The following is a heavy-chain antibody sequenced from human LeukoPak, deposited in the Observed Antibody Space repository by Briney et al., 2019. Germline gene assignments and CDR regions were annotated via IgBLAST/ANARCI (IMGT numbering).Heavy chain of an antibody. CDR1: GFTFSSNG. V-gene: IGHV3-33*01. J-gene: IGHJ4*02. CDR2: IWYDGSNK. Sequence: PGRSQRLCCAASGFTFSSNGRHWFRQAPGKGLESVAVIWYDGSNKYYADSVKGRFTISRDNSKNTLYLQMNSLRAEDTAVYYCARETGSGWAVDYWGQGTLVTVSS. D-gene: IGHD6-19*01. CDR3: ARETGSGWAVDY.